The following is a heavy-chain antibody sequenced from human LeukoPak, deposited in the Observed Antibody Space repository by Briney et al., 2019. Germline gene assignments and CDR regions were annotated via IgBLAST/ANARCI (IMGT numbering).Heavy chain of an antibody. D-gene: IGHD4-17*01. Sequence: SVKVSCKASGFTFTSSAVQWVRQARGQRLEWIGWIVVGSGNTNYAQKFQGRVTMTRDTSTSTVYMELSSLRSEDTAVYYCAREYGDYSGGFDYWGQGTLVTVSS. J-gene: IGHJ4*02. CDR1: GFTFTSSA. V-gene: IGHV1-58*01. CDR2: IVVGSGNT. CDR3: AREYGDYSGGFDY.